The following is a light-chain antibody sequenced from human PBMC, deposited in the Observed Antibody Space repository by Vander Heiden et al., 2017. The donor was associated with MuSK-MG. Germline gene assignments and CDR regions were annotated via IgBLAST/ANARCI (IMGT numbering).Light chain of an antibody. J-gene: IGLJ3*02. CDR2: EVT. Sequence: QSALTQPPSASGSPGQSVAISCTGTSSDVGAYDSVSWYQQPPGNAPKLMFYEVTKRPSGVPARFSGSKSGNAASLTVSGLQAEDDAFYYCTSVAGGNNVLFGGGTKLTVL. V-gene: IGLV2-8*01. CDR1: SSDVGAYDS. CDR3: TSVAGGNNVL.